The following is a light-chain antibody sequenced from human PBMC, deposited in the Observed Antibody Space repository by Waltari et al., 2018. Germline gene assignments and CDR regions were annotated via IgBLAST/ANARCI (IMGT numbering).Light chain of an antibody. J-gene: IGKJ2*01. CDR3: QQYGSSPYT. CDR2: GAS. V-gene: IGKV3-20*01. Sequence: IVLTQSPGTLSLSPGERATLSCRASQSFSSSYLAWNQHKPGQAPRLLTYGASSRATDIPDRFSGSGSGTDFTLTITRLEPEDFAVYYCQQYGSSPYTFGQGTKLEIK. CDR1: QSFSSSY.